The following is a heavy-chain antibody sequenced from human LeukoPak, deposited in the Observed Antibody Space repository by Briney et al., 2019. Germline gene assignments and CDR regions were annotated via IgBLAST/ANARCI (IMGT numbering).Heavy chain of an antibody. CDR1: GFSFSIYS. V-gene: IGHV3-48*04. J-gene: IGHJ6*02. CDR2: ISHTGSTM. D-gene: IGHD3-10*01. CDR3: AIPPLSGTGSSRPLAGIDV. Sequence: GGSLRLSCAASGFSFSIYSLNWVRQAPGKGLEWVSYISHTGSTMSYADSVKGRFTISKDNAKNSLYLQMNSLRAEDTAVYYCAIPPLSGTGSSRPLAGIDVWGQGTTVTVSS.